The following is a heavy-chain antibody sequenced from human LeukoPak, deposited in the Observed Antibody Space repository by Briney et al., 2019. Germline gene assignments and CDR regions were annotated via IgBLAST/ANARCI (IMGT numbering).Heavy chain of an antibody. V-gene: IGHV3-30-3*01. CDR3: ARVSEDYSSGWYEEYFQY. Sequence: GGSLRLSCAASGFTFSSYAMHWVRQAPGKGLEWVAVISYDGSNKYYADSVKGRFTISRDNSKNTLNLQMTSLRAEDTAVYYCARVSEDYSSGWYEEYFQYWGQGTLVIVSS. CDR1: GFTFSSYA. D-gene: IGHD6-19*01. CDR2: ISYDGSNK. J-gene: IGHJ1*01.